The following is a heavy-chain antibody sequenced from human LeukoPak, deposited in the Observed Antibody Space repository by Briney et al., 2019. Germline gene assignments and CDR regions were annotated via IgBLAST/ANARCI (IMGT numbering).Heavy chain of an antibody. Sequence: ASVKVSCKASGYTFTGYYMHWVRQAPGQGLEWMGGIIPIFGTANYAQKFQGRVTITADESTSTAYMELSSLRSEDTAVYYCAIGGGWYYFDYWGQGTLVTVSS. V-gene: IGHV1-69*13. D-gene: IGHD6-19*01. CDR2: IIPIFGTA. CDR1: GYTFTGYY. CDR3: AIGGGWYYFDY. J-gene: IGHJ4*02.